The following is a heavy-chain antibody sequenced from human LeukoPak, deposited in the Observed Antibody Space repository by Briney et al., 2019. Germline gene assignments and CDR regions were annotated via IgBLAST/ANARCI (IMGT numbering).Heavy chain of an antibody. Sequence: PSETLSLTCTVSGGSISSYYWSWIRQPPGKGLEWIGYIYYSGSTNYNPSLKSRVTISVDTSKNQFSLKVNSVTAADTAVYYCARDRNYYDSSGPPYYYSALDVWGQGTTVTVSS. CDR3: ARDRNYYDSSGPPYYYSALDV. CDR1: GGSISSYY. CDR2: IYYSGST. D-gene: IGHD3-22*01. J-gene: IGHJ6*02. V-gene: IGHV4-59*01.